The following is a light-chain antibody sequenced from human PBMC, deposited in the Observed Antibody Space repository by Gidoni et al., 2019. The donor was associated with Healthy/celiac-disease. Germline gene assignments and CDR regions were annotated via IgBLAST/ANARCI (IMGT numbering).Light chain of an antibody. Sequence: QSALPQPASVSGSPGQSITISCTGTSSDVGGYNYVSWYQQHPGKAPKLMIYEVSNRPSGVSNRFSGSKSGNTASLTISGLQAEDEADDYCSSYTSSSTQVVFGGGTKLTVL. CDR3: SSYTSSSTQVV. V-gene: IGLV2-14*01. CDR2: EVS. J-gene: IGLJ2*01. CDR1: SSDVGGYNY.